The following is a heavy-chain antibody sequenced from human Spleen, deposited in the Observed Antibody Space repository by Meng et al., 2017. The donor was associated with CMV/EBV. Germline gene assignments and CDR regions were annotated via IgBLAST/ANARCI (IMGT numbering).Heavy chain of an antibody. CDR1: GGSIRSYY. CDR2: IYSSGST. J-gene: IGHJ5*02. CDR3: AGSGRSYWFDP. D-gene: IGHD3-10*01. Sequence: QVPRQESGPGRVKPSETLSLPCSVSGGSIRSYYWSWIRQPAGKGLEWIGHIYSSGSTNYNPSLQSRVTMSLATSKSQFSLKLSSVTAADTAVYYCAGSGRSYWFDPWGQGTLVTVSS. V-gene: IGHV4-4*07.